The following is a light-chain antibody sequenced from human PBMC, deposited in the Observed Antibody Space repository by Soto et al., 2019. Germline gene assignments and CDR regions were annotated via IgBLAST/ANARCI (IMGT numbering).Light chain of an antibody. CDR1: QDINTY. Sequence: DIQLTQSPSFLSASIGDRVTITCRASQDINTYLAWYQQKPGKAPKLLIYAASTLQSGVPSRFSGSGSGTEFTLTINSLQPEDFATYFCQQLRIYPITFGGGTKVEIK. CDR3: QQLRIYPIT. V-gene: IGKV1-9*01. J-gene: IGKJ4*01. CDR2: AAS.